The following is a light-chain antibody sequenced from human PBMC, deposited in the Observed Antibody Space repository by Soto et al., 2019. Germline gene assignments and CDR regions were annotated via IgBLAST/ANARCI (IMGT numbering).Light chain of an antibody. Sequence: DIQRTQSPSSLSASVGDRVTITCQASQSISSYLNWYQQKPGKVPKLLIYAASTLQSGVPSRFSGSGSGSHFTLTIRGLKPEDTATYFCLQDNNYPWTFGQGTKVDIK. J-gene: IGKJ1*01. CDR1: QSISSY. V-gene: IGKV1-27*01. CDR3: LQDNNYPWT. CDR2: AAS.